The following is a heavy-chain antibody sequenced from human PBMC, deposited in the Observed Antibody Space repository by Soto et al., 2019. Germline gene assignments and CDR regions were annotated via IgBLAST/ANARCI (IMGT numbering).Heavy chain of an antibody. J-gene: IGHJ5*02. CDR3: ARGTPVWFDP. Sequence: QVPLVQSGAEEKKPGASVKVSCKASGYTFTSYAMHWVRQAPGQRREWMGWTNAGNGNTKYSQKFQGRVTITRDTSARPADMELSSLRSGHTAVYSCARGTPVWFDPWGQGTLVTVSS. CDR2: TNAGNGNT. CDR1: GYTFTSYA. V-gene: IGHV1-3*05. D-gene: IGHD3-10*01.